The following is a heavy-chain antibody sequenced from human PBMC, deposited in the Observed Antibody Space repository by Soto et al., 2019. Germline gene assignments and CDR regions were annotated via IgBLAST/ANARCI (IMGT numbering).Heavy chain of an antibody. Sequence: QVQLQESGPGLVKPSETLSLTCTVSGGSISSYYWSWIRQPPGKGLEWIGYIYYSGSTNYNPSLKSRVTISVDPSKNQSSLKLSSVTAADTAVYYCARDVGYCISTSCYSWFDPWGQGTLVTVSS. D-gene: IGHD2-2*02. CDR1: GGSISSYY. CDR3: ARDVGYCISTSCYSWFDP. J-gene: IGHJ5*02. V-gene: IGHV4-59*01. CDR2: IYYSGST.